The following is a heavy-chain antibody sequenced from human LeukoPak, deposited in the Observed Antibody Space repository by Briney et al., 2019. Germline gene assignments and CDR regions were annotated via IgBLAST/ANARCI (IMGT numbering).Heavy chain of an antibody. CDR2: IYYSGST. V-gene: IGHV4-59*08. CDR3: AGRSGNASWGGNHPFYFDY. J-gene: IGHJ4*02. CDR1: GGSISSYY. Sequence: PSETLSLTCTVSGGSISSYYWSWIRQPPGKGLEWIGYIYYSGSTNYNPSLQSRVTISVDTSKNQFSLKLSSVTAADTAVYYCAGRSGNASWGGNHPFYFDYWGQGTLVTVSS. D-gene: IGHD1-26*01.